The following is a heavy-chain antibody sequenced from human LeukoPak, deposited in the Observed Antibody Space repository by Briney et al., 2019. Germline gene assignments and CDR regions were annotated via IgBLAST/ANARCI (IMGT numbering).Heavy chain of an antibody. CDR3: ARGAGAIDD. CDR1: GFTFSSFW. V-gene: IGHV3-7*03. Sequence: GRSLRLSCAVSGFTFSSFWMTWVRPAPGKRLEWVANIKQDGREKYYVDSVKGRFTISRDNAKNSLYLEMNSLRVEDTAVYHCARGAGAIDDWGQGILVIVSS. D-gene: IGHD3-10*01. CDR2: IKQDGREK. J-gene: IGHJ4*02.